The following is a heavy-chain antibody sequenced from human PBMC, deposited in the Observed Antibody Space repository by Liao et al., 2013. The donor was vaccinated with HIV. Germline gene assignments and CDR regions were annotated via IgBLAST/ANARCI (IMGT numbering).Heavy chain of an antibody. Sequence: QVQLQQWGAGLLKPSETLSLTCAVYGGSFSSHYWSWIRQSPGKGLEWIGEIKHSGSTTHNPSLKSRVTMSVDTSKKQFSLKLSSVTAADTAVYYCARGGGGFDIWGQGKVVIVSS. CDR2: IKHSGST. J-gene: IGHJ3*02. CDR3: ARGGGGFDI. V-gene: IGHV4-34*02. CDR1: GGSFSSHY.